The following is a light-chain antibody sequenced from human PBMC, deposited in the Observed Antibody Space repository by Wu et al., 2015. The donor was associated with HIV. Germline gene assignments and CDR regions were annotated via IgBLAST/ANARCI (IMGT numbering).Light chain of an antibody. J-gene: IGKJ3*01. CDR2: GAS. CDR1: HSVSNF. V-gene: IGKV3-20*01. CDR3: QQYGSSRFT. Sequence: IVLTQSPGTLSLSPGEGATLSCRASHSVSNFLGWYQQKPGQAPRLLIYGASSRATGIPDRFSGGGSGTDFTLTISRLEPEDFAVYYCQQYGSSRFTFGPGTKVDIK.